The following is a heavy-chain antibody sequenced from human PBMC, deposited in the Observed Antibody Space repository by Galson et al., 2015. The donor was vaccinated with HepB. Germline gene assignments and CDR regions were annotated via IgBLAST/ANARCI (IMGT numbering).Heavy chain of an antibody. D-gene: IGHD3-10*01. J-gene: IGHJ5*02. V-gene: IGHV3-48*01. CDR1: GFTFSSYS. CDR2: ISSSSSTI. Sequence: SLRLSCAASGFTFSSYSMNWVRQAPGKGLEWVSYISSSSSTIYYADSVKGRLTISRHNSKNTLYLQMNSLRAEDTAVYYCARDRVTMVRGVIINGWFDPWGQGTLVTVSS. CDR3: ARDRVTMVRGVIINGWFDP.